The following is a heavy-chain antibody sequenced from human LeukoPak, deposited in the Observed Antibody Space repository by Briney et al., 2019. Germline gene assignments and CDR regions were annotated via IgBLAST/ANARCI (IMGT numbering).Heavy chain of an antibody. J-gene: IGHJ6*03. D-gene: IGHD6-19*01. CDR1: GFTFSRYT. CDR3: AKDHGWTGTYYYYYYMDV. V-gene: IGHV3-21*01. Sequence: GGSLRLSCAASGFTFSRYTMNWVRQAPGRGLEWVSSISGTSYIYYADSVKGRFTISRDNSKNTLYLQMNSLRAEDTAVYYCAKDHGWTGTYYYYYYMDVWGKGTTVTVSS. CDR2: ISGTSYI.